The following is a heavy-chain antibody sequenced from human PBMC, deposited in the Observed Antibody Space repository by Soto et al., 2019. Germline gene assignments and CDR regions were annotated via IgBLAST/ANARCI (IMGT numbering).Heavy chain of an antibody. Sequence: GGSLRLSCPASGFTFSTYSMNWVRQAPGKGLEWGSYISSSSSTIFYADSVKGRFTISRDNAKNSLYLQMNSLRAEDTAVYYCARSTSVTTSYYYYYYYMDVWGKGTTVTVSS. CDR3: ARSTSVTTSYYYYYYYMDV. D-gene: IGHD4-17*01. V-gene: IGHV3-48*01. CDR1: GFTFSTYS. CDR2: ISSSSSTI. J-gene: IGHJ6*03.